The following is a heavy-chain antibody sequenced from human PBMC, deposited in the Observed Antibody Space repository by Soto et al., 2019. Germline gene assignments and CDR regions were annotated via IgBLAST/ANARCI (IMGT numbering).Heavy chain of an antibody. V-gene: IGHV4-59*01. J-gene: IGHJ6*02. D-gene: IGHD3-10*01. CDR2: IYYSGST. CDR3: RREALYGAGSYYNGQPYYCYGMDV. Sequence: PSETLSLTCTVSGGSISSYYWSWIRQRPGKGLEWIGYIYYSGSTNYNPSLKSRVTISVDTSKNQFSLKLSSVTAADTAVYYCRREALYGAGSYYNGQPYYCYGMDVWSQGTSVTVSS. CDR1: GGSISSYY.